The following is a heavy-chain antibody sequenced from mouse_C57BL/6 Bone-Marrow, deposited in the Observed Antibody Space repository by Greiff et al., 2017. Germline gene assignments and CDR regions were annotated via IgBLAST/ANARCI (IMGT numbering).Heavy chain of an antibody. CDR3: TTPLCNDEGY. D-gene: IGHD6-5*01. CDR2: IDPENGDT. Sequence: EVQLQQSGAELVRPGDSVKLSCTASGFNIKDDYMHWVKQRPEQGLEWIGWIDPENGDTEYASKFQGKATITADTSSNTAYLQLSSLTSEDTAVYYCTTPLCNDEGYWGQGTTLTVSS. CDR1: GFNIKDDY. V-gene: IGHV14-4*01. J-gene: IGHJ2*01.